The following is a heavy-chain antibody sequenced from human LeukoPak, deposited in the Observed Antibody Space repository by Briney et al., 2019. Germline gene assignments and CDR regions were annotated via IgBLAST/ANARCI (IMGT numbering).Heavy chain of an antibody. CDR3: ASPSYDSSGYYSD. D-gene: IGHD3-22*01. Sequence: ASVKVSCKASGYTFTGYYMHWVRQAPGQGLEWMGWINPNSGGTNYAQKFQGRVTMTRDTSISTAYMELSRLRSDDTAVYYCASPSYDSSGYYSDWGQGTLVTVSS. V-gene: IGHV1-2*02. CDR1: GYTFTGYY. CDR2: INPNSGGT. J-gene: IGHJ4*02.